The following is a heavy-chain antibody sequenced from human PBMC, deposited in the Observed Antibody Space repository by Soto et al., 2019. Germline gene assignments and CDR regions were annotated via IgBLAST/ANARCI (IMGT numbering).Heavy chain of an antibody. Sequence: SETLSLTCAVYGGSISSGGYYWSWIRQHPGKGLEWIGYIYYSGSTYYNPSLKSRVTISVDTSKNQFSLKLSSVTAADTAVYYCARAERGYSYGYLDYWGQGTLVTVSS. D-gene: IGHD5-18*01. J-gene: IGHJ4*02. CDR1: GGSISSGGYY. CDR3: ARAERGYSYGYLDY. V-gene: IGHV4-31*11. CDR2: IYYSGST.